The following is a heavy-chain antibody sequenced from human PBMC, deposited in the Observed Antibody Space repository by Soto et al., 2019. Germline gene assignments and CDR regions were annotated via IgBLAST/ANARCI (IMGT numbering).Heavy chain of an antibody. D-gene: IGHD1-1*01. V-gene: IGHV1-58*02. CDR2: IVVGSGNT. Sequence: QIQLVQFGPEVRKPGTPVKVSCKASGCTFSSCGIHWVRQARGQRLEWIGWIVVGSGNTNYAQKFQERVTITRDVSTSTAYMELTSLRSDDTAVYYCAADLAPTATYNWFEPWGQGTLVTVSS. J-gene: IGHJ5*02. CDR3: AADLAPTATYNWFEP. CDR1: GCTFSSCG.